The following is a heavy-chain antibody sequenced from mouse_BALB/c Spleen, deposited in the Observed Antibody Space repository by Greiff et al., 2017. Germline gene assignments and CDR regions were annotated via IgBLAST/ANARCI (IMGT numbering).Heavy chain of an antibody. D-gene: IGHD2-4*01. V-gene: IGHV1S135*01. CDR2: IDPYNGGT. J-gene: IGHJ3*01. CDR3: ARDSTMITRFAY. Sequence: EVQRVESGPELVKPGASVKVSCKASGYAFTSYNMYWVKQSHGKSLEWIGYIDPYNGGTSYNQKFKGKATLTVDKSSSTAYMHLNSLTSEDSAVYYCARDSTMITRFAYWGQGTLVTVSA. CDR1: GYAFTSYN.